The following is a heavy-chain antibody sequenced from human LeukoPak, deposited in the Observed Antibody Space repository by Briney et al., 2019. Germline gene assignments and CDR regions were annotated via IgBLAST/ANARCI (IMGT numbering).Heavy chain of an antibody. CDR1: GFTFSSYW. CDR2: IKQDGSEK. CDR3: AIGGATLGAFDI. V-gene: IGHV3-7*01. J-gene: IGHJ3*02. Sequence: GGSLRLSCAASGFTFSSYWISWVRQAPGKGLEWVANIKQDGSEKYYVDSVKGRFTISRDNAKNSLYLQMNSLRAEDTAVYYCAIGGATLGAFDIWGQGTMVTVSS. D-gene: IGHD1-26*01.